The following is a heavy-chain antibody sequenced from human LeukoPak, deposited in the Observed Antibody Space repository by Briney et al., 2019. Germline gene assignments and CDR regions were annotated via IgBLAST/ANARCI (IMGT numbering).Heavy chain of an antibody. CDR1: GDSISSYY. V-gene: IGHV4-59*08. Sequence: SETLSLTCTVSGDSISSYYWSWIRQPPGKGLEWIGYIYYSGSTNYSPSLKSRVTISVDTSKNQFSLKLSSVTAADTAVYYCAIAERMINVLGCAFYIWGQGTGVTVAS. D-gene: IGHD3-16*01. CDR2: IYYSGST. J-gene: IGHJ3*02. CDR3: AIAERMINVLGCAFYI.